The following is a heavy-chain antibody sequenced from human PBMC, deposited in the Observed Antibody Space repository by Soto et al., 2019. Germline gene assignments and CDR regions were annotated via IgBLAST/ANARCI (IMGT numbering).Heavy chain of an antibody. D-gene: IGHD5-18*01. V-gene: IGHV3-48*01. CDR2: ISGSGSPI. J-gene: IGHJ4*02. CDR3: ARVRGHSYGYVDY. CDR1: GFTSFSYYS. Sequence: GGSLRLSCAASGFTSFSYYSMNWVRQAPGKGLEWVSFISGSGSPIYYADSVRGRFTISRDNAKNSLSLEMNSLRVEDTAVYYCARVRGHSYGYVDYWGQRTLVTVSS.